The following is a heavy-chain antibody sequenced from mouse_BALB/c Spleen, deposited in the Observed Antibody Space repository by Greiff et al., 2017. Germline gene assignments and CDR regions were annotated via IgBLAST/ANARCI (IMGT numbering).Heavy chain of an antibody. CDR1: GYSITSGYY. D-gene: IGHD4-1*02. J-gene: IGHJ2*01. CDR2: ISYDGSN. V-gene: IGHV3-6*02. CDR3: ARDLNWAFDY. Sequence: EVKLVESGPGLVKPSQSLSLTCSVTGYSITSGYYWNWIRQFPGNKLEWMGYISYDGSNNYNPSLKNRISITRDTSKNQFFLKLNSVTTEDTATYYCARDLNWAFDYWGQGTTLTVSS.